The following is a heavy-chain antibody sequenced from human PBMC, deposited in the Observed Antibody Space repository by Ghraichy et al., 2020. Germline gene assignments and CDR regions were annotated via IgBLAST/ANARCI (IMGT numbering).Heavy chain of an antibody. Sequence: GESLNISCKASGYIFNTYWIGWVRQMPGKGLEYMGIIYPADSDTRYSPSSQGQVTISADKSIATAYLQWSSLRASDTAMYYCASRVRLPNGFDIWGQGTMVTVSS. CDR3: ASRVRLPNGFDI. CDR1: GYIFNTYW. CDR2: IYPADSDT. J-gene: IGHJ3*02. V-gene: IGHV5-51*01.